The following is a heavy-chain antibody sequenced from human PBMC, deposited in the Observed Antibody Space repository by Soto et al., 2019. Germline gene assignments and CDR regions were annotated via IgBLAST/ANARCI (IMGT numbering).Heavy chain of an antibody. D-gene: IGHD3-22*01. J-gene: IGHJ3*02. CDR1: GYTFTSYA. Sequence: ASVKVSCKASGYTFTSYAMHWVRQAPGQRLEWMGWINAGNGNTKYSQKLQGRVTITRDTSASTAYMELSSLRSEDTAVYYCARDPVIYDSSGYLGDAFDIWGKGTMVTVS. CDR2: INAGNGNT. CDR3: ARDPVIYDSSGYLGDAFDI. V-gene: IGHV1-3*01.